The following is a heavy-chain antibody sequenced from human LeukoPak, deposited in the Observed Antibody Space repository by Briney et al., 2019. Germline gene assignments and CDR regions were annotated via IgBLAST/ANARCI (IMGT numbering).Heavy chain of an antibody. V-gene: IGHV4-59*01. CDR1: GGSISSYY. Sequence: PSETLSLTCTVSGGSISSYYWSWIRQPPGRGLEWIGYIYYSGSTNYNPSLKSRVTISVDTSKNQFSLKLSSVTAADTAVYYCARVAYGGNSGWLDPWGQGTLVTVSS. CDR3: ARVAYGGNSGWLDP. CDR2: IYYSGST. D-gene: IGHD4-23*01. J-gene: IGHJ5*02.